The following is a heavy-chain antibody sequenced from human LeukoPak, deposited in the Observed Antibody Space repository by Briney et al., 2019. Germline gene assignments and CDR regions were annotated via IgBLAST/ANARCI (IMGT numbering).Heavy chain of an antibody. D-gene: IGHD1-26*01. CDR3: AKSGGYGLIDY. Sequence: PSETLSLTCTVSGGSISSSSYYWGWIRQPPGKGLEWIGSIYYSGSTYYNPSLQSRVTISIDTSKNQFSLRLNSVTAADTAMYYCAKSGGYGLIDYWGQGTRVTVSS. CDR2: IYYSGST. CDR1: GGSISSSSYY. V-gene: IGHV4-39*01. J-gene: IGHJ4*02.